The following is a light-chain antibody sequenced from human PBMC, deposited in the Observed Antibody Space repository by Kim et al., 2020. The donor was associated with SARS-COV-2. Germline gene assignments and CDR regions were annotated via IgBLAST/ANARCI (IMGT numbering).Light chain of an antibody. Sequence: SYELTQPPSVSVSPGQTASITCSGDKLGDKYACWYQQKPGQSPVLVIYHDTKRPSGIPERFSGSNSGNTATLTISGTQAMDEADYYCQAWDSSTDVVFGGGTQLTVL. J-gene: IGLJ2*01. V-gene: IGLV3-1*01. CDR3: QAWDSSTDVV. CDR2: HDT. CDR1: KLGDKY.